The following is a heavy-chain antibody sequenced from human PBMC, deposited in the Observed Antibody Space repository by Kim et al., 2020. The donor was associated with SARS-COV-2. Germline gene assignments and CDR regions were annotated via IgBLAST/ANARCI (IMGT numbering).Heavy chain of an antibody. CDR1: GGSFSGYY. CDR2: INHSGST. CDR3: ARNRERGYSYGYGY. V-gene: IGHV4-34*01. D-gene: IGHD5-18*01. Sequence: SETLSLTCAVYGGSFSGYYWSWIRQPPGKGLEWIGEINHSGSTNYNPSLKSRVTISVDTSKNQFSLKLSSVTAADTAVYYCARNRERGYSYGYGYWGQGT. J-gene: IGHJ4*02.